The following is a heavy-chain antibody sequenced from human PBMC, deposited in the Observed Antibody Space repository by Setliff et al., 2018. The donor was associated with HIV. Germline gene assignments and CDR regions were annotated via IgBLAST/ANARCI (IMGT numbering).Heavy chain of an antibody. CDR1: GASIRNYY. D-gene: IGHD3-10*02. CDR3: ARGQDGHSVLFDD. V-gene: IGHV4-59*01. CDR2: IYNSGIT. Sequence: PSETLSLTCTVSGASIRNYYWSWVRQPPGKGLEWIGYIYNSGITNYNPSLESRVTISVDTSKNQFSLKVSSVTAADTAVYFCARGQDGHSVLFDDWGQGALVTVSS. J-gene: IGHJ4*02.